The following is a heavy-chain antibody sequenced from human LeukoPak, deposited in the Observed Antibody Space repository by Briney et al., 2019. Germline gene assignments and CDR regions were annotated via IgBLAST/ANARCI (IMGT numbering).Heavy chain of an antibody. Sequence: ASVKVSCKASGGTFSSYAISWVRQAPGQGLEWMGWISAYNGNTNYAQKLQGRVTMTTDTSTSTAYMELRSLRSDDTAVYYCARVCPGGYLDYWGRGTLVTVSS. J-gene: IGHJ4*02. V-gene: IGHV1-18*01. D-gene: IGHD3-22*01. CDR3: ARVCPGGYLDY. CDR2: ISAYNGNT. CDR1: GGTFSSYA.